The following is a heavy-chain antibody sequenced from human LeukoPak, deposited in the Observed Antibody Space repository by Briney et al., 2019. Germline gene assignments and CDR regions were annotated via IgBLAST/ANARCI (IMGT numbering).Heavy chain of an antibody. CDR3: ARGDEYSSSSLDY. J-gene: IGHJ4*02. CDR1: GYSFTSYW. CDR2: IDPSDSYT. V-gene: IGHV5-10-1*01. D-gene: IGHD6-6*01. Sequence: GESLKISCKGSGYSFTSYWISWVRQMPGKGLEWMGRIDPSDSYTNYSPSFQGHVTISADKSISTAYLQRSSLKASDTAMYYCARGDEYSSSSLDYWGQGTLVTVSS.